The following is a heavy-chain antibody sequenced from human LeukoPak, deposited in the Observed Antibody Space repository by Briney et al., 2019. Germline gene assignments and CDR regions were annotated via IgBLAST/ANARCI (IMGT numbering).Heavy chain of an antibody. CDR2: ISNSGGTT. V-gene: IGHV3-48*03. Sequence: PGGSLRLSCAASGFTFSNHEMNWVRQAPGKGLEWVSYISNSGGTTYYADSVKGRFTISRDTSKNTLYLQMTSLRADDTAVYYCARHDWFDPWGQGTLVTVSS. CDR3: ARHDWFDP. CDR1: GFTFSNHE. J-gene: IGHJ5*02.